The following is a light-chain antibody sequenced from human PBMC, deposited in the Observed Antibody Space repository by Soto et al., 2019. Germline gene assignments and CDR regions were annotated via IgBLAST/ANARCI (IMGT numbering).Light chain of an antibody. CDR2: DVS. V-gene: IGLV2-14*01. CDR1: SSDVGGYNY. Sequence: QSALTQPASVSGSPGQSITISCTGTSSDVGGYNYVSWYQQYPGKAPKLMIYDVSNWPSGVSNRFSGSKSSNTASLTISGLQAEDEADYYCSSYTSSSTLVFGGGTKLTVL. J-gene: IGLJ2*01. CDR3: SSYTSSSTLV.